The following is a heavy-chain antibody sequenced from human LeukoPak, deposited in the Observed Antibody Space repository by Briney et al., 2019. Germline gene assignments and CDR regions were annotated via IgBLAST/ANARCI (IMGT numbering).Heavy chain of an antibody. CDR1: GGSISSSSYY. V-gene: IGHV4-39*01. D-gene: IGHD3-22*01. Sequence: SETLSLTCTASGGSISSSSYYWGWIRQPPGKGLEWIGSIYYSGSTYYNPSLKSRVTISVDTSKNQFSLKLSSVTAADTAVYYCARRDSSGYYYGLADYWGQGTLVTVSS. J-gene: IGHJ4*02. CDR3: ARRDSSGYYYGLADY. CDR2: IYYSGST.